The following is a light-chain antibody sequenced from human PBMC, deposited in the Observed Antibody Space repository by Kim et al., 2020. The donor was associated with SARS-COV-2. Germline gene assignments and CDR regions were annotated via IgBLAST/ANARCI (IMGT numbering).Light chain of an antibody. CDR2: DAS. V-gene: IGKV3-11*01. CDR3: QQRSNWPLT. Sequence: LSPGERATLSCRASQSVSSYLAWYQQKPGQTPRLLIYDASNRATGIPARFSGSGSGTDFTLTISSLEPEDFAVYYCQQRSNWPLTFGGGTKVDIK. J-gene: IGKJ4*01. CDR1: QSVSSY.